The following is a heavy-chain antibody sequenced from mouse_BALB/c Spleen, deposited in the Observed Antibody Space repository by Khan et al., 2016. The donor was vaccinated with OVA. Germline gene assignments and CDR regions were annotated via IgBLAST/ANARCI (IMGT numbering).Heavy chain of an antibody. CDR2: RSYSGST. CDR1: GYSITSGYG. J-gene: IGHJ2*01. D-gene: IGHD1-2*01. CDR3: ARTARIKY. V-gene: IGHV3-2*02. Sequence: VQLKESGPGLVKPSQSLSLTCTVTGYSITSGYGWNWIRQFPGNTLEWMGYRSYSGSTNYNPSLKSRISITRDTSKNQFFLQLNSVTTEDTATYYCARTARIKYWGQGTTLTVSS.